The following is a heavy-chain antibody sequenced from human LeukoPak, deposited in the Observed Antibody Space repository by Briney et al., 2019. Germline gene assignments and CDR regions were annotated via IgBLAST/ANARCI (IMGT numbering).Heavy chain of an antibody. CDR1: GGSISGYY. V-gene: IGHV4-4*07. J-gene: IGHJ4*02. CDR3: ARGSSGSTKRYYFDS. D-gene: IGHD6-19*01. Sequence: PSETLSLTCTVSGGSISGYYWNWVRQPADRGLEWTGRLYSSGDTYYNPSLKSRLTMSVDTSKNQFSLKLRSVTAADTAVYYCARGSSGSTKRYYFDSWGQGALVTVPS. CDR2: LYSSGDT.